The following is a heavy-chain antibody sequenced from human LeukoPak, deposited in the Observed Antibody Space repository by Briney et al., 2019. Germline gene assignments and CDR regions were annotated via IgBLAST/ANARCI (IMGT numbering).Heavy chain of an antibody. CDR1: GGSFSGYY. CDR3: ASRTRFPLRFFDY. D-gene: IGHD3-3*01. Sequence: ESSETLSLTCAVYGGSFSGYYWSWIRQSPGKGLEWIGEINHSGSTNYNPSLKSRVTISVDTSKNQFSLKLSSVTAADTAVYYCASRTRFPLRFFDYWGQGTLVTVSS. V-gene: IGHV4-34*01. J-gene: IGHJ4*02. CDR2: INHSGST.